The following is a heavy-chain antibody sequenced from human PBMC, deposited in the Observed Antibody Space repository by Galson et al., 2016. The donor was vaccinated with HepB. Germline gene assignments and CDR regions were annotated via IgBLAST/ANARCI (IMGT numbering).Heavy chain of an antibody. CDR3: ARSSSGWYGENNWFDP. Sequence: SVKVSCKASGYSFISYSMHWVRQAPGQRLEWMGWIDVGNGATKYSQKFQGRLTITRDTSASTAYMDLNSLTSEETAVYYCARSSSGWYGENNWFDPWGQGTLFTVSS. V-gene: IGHV1-3*01. J-gene: IGHJ5*02. CDR2: IDVGNGAT. D-gene: IGHD6-19*01. CDR1: GYSFISYS.